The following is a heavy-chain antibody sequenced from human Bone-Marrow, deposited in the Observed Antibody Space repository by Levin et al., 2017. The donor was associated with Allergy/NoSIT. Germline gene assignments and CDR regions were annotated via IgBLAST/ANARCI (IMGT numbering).Heavy chain of an antibody. V-gene: IGHV4-34*01. CDR3: AREGVGRGFPWRRNWFDP. CDR2: INHSGST. CDR1: GGSFSGYY. D-gene: IGHD3-10*01. J-gene: IGHJ5*02. Sequence: SETLSLTCAVYGGSFSGYYWSWIRQPPGKGLEWIGEINHSGSTNYNPSLKSRVTISVDTSKNQFSLKLSSVTAADTAVYYCAREGVGRGFPWRRNWFDPWGQGTLVTVSS.